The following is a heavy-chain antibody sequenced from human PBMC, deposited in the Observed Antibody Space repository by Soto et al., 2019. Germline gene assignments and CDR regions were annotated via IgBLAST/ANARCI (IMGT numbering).Heavy chain of an antibody. D-gene: IGHD5-18*01. CDR1: GGSFSGYY. J-gene: IGHJ5*02. CDR3: ARGIQEGFDP. Sequence: NPSETLSLTCAVYGGSFSGYYWSWIRQPPGKGLEWIGEINHSGSTNYNPSLKSRVTISVDTSKNQFSLKLSSVTAADTAVYSCARGIQEGFDPWGQGTLVTVSS. V-gene: IGHV4-34*01. CDR2: INHSGST.